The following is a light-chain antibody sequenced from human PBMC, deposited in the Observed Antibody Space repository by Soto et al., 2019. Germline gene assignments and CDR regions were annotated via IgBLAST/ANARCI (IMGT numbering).Light chain of an antibody. Sequence: QSALTQPASVSGSPGQTITISCTGVSSDVGGFKSVSWYQHHPGKAPKLMIYDVNNRPSGVSNRFSGSRSGNTASLTISGLQAEDEADYYCSSYSTYSGYVFGSGTKVTVL. V-gene: IGLV2-14*03. CDR3: SSYSTYSGYV. J-gene: IGLJ1*01. CDR2: DVN. CDR1: SSDVGGFKS.